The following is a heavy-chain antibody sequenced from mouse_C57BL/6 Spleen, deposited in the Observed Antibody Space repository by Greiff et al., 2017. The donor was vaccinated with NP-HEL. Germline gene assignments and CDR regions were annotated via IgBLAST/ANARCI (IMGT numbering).Heavy chain of an antibody. CDR2: IDPSDSYT. V-gene: IGHV1-69*01. CDR3: ARSRDYDGGFDY. D-gene: IGHD2-4*01. CDR1: GYTFTSYW. Sequence: VQLQQPGAELVMPGASVKLSCKASGYTFTSYWMHWVKQRPGQGLEWIGEIDPSDSYTNYNQKFKGKSTLTVDKSSSTAYMQLSSLTSEDSAVYYCARSRDYDGGFDYWGQGTTLTVSS. J-gene: IGHJ2*01.